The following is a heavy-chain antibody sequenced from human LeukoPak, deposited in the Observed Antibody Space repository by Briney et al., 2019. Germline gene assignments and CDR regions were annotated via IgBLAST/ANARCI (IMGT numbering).Heavy chain of an antibody. Sequence: GGSLRLSCAASGFTISSYGMHWVRQAPGKGLEWVAVIWYDGSNKYYADSVKGRFTISRDNSKNTLYLQMNSLRAEDTAVYYCAREYSSTWYWFDPWGQGTLVTVSS. CDR3: AREYSSTWYWFDP. J-gene: IGHJ5*02. D-gene: IGHD6-13*01. V-gene: IGHV3-33*01. CDR2: IWYDGSNK. CDR1: GFTISSYG.